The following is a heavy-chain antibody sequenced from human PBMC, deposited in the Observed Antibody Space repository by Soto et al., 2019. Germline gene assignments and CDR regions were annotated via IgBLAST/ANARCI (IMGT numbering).Heavy chain of an antibody. Sequence: PGGSLRLSCAASGFTFSSYVMSWVRQAPGKGLEWVSAISGSGGSTYYADSVKGRFTISRDNSKNTLYLQMNSLRAEDTAVYYCAKDKVGATSIFDYWGQGTLVTVSS. D-gene: IGHD1-26*01. J-gene: IGHJ4*02. V-gene: IGHV3-23*01. CDR3: AKDKVGATSIFDY. CDR2: ISGSGGST. CDR1: GFTFSSYV.